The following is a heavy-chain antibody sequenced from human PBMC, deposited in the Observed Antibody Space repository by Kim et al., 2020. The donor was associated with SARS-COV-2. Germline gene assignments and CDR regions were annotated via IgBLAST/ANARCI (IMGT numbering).Heavy chain of an antibody. J-gene: IGHJ4*01. CDR1: GFSFSRFW. CDR3: GRDAGIAAAGTVGYVDY. D-gene: IGHD6-13*01. CDR2: IKEDGIEK. V-gene: IGHV3-7*01. Sequence: GGSLRLSCVASGFSFSRFWMSWVRQAPGKGLEWVANIKEDGIEKHYVDSVKGRFTISRDNSKNSVYLQMDSLRAEDTAVYYCGRDAGIAAAGTVGYVDY.